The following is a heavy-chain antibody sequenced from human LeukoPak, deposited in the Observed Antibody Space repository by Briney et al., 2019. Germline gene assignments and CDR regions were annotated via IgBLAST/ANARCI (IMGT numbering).Heavy chain of an antibody. Sequence: PGRSLRLSCAASGFTFSSYAMHWVRQAPGKGLEWVAVISYDGSYKNYADSVKGRFTISRDTSKNTLFLQMNSLRLEDTAVYYCARELVRAFDHWGQGTLVTVSS. J-gene: IGHJ4*02. CDR3: ARELVRAFDH. V-gene: IGHV3-30*04. CDR1: GFTFSSYA. CDR2: ISYDGSYK.